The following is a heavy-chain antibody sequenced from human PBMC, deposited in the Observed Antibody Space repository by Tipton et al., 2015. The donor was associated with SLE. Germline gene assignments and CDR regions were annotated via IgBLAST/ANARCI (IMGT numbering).Heavy chain of an antibody. CDR2: MFYSGSPYSGTT. CDR3: AREPVYYYYYMDV. Sequence: TLSLTCTVSSGSISNSVYYWAWIRQPPGKGLEWIGNMFYSGSPYSGTTYSSPSLKSRVTISVDTSKNQFSLKLSSVTAADTAVYYCAREPVYYYYYMDVWGKGTTVTVSS. V-gene: IGHV4-39*07. J-gene: IGHJ6*03. CDR1: SGSISNSVYY.